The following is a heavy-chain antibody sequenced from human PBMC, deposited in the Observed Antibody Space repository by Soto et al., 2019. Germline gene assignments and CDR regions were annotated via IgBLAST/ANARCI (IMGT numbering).Heavy chain of an antibody. CDR2: ISAYNGNT. D-gene: IGHD3-9*01. Sequence: QVQLVQSGAEVKKPGASVKVSCKASGYTFTSYGISWVRQAPGQGLEWMGWISAYNGNTNNEQKLQGRVTMTTNTSPSKADMELRRLRSDDTAVYYCATLPWLSRDMDVWVQVTTVTVAS. CDR3: ATLPWLSRDMDV. CDR1: GYTFTSYG. V-gene: IGHV1-18*01. J-gene: IGHJ6*01.